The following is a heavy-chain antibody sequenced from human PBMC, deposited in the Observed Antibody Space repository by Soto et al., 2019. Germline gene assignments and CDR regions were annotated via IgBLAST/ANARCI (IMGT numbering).Heavy chain of an antibody. CDR1: GYTFGIYS. CDR2: INTYSGKT. D-gene: IGHD2-8*01. J-gene: IGHJ4*02. V-gene: IGHV1-18*01. Sequence: GPEVKKPGASVKVSCKASGYTFGIYSITWVRQAPGQGLERLGGINTYSGKTYYAQKFQGRVTLTTYTPTSTAYMDMGSLRSDATAVYYCARRYGVTSSSTVFDYWGQGTMVSVSS. CDR3: ARRYGVTSSSTVFDY.